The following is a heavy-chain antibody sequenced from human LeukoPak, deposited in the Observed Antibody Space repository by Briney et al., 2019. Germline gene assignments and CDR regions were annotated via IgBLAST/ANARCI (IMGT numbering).Heavy chain of an antibody. CDR3: ARGGPMTTVSPFDY. CDR2: ISNSGGSK. CDR1: GFTFSSYA. J-gene: IGHJ4*02. Sequence: GGSLRLSCAASGFTFSSYAMHWVRQAPGKGLEYVSAISNSGGSKYYANSVKGRFTISRDNSKNTLYLQMGSLRAEDMAVYYCARGGPMTTVSPFDYWGQGTLVTVSS. D-gene: IGHD4-17*01. V-gene: IGHV3-64*01.